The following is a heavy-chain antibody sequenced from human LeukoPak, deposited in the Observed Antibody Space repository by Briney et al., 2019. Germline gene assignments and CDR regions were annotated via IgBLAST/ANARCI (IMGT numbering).Heavy chain of an antibody. Sequence: GGSLRLSCAASGFTFSSYAMSWVRQAPGKGLEWVSVIYSGGSTYYADSVKGRFTISRDNSKNTLYLQMNSLRAQDTAVYYCARAAEQWLLTFDYWGQGTLVTVSS. CDR2: IYSGGST. CDR1: GFTFSSYA. CDR3: ARAAEQWLLTFDY. J-gene: IGHJ4*02. V-gene: IGHV3-53*01. D-gene: IGHD6-19*01.